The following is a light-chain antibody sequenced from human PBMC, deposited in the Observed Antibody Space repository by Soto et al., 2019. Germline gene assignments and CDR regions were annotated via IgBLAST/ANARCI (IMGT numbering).Light chain of an antibody. CDR2: AAS. CDR3: QQSYGTPLT. CDR1: QSISNY. Sequence: DMEMTQSPSSLSAFVGDRVTITCRASQSISNYLNWYQHKPGKAPKLLIYAASSLQSGVPTRFSGSGSGTDFTLTINSLQPEDFATYYCQQSYGTPLTFGGGTKIEIK. V-gene: IGKV1-39*01. J-gene: IGKJ4*01.